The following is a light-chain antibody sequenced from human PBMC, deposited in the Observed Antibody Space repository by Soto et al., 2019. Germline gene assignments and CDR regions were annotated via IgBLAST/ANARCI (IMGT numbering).Light chain of an antibody. Sequence: DIQMTQSPSSVSASVGDRVTITCRASQGISCWLAWYQQKPGKAPKLLIYAASSLQSGGPSRFGGSGSGTDFTLSISSPQPEDFATYYCEHVNSLTLTVGHGTRLEIK. CDR3: EHVNSLTLT. CDR2: AAS. J-gene: IGKJ5*01. V-gene: IGKV1-12*01. CDR1: QGISCW.